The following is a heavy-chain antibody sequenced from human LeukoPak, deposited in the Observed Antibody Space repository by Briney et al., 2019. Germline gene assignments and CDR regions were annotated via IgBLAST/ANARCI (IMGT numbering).Heavy chain of an antibody. J-gene: IGHJ4*02. CDR2: ISGTGGST. D-gene: IGHD4-23*01. CDR3: AKSRLVVTAFDY. CDR1: GFTFSSHA. Sequence: GGSLRLSCAASGFTFSSHAMTWVRRAPGKGLEWVSTISGTGGSTYYADSVKGRFTISRDNSKNTLYLQMNSLRAEDTAVYYCAKSRLVVTAFDYWGQGTLVTVSS. V-gene: IGHV3-23*01.